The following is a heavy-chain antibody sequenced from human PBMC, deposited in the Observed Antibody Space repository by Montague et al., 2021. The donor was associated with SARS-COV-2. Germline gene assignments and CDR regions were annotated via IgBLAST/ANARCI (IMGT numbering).Heavy chain of an antibody. CDR3: ARAVIYGGYAFAYFDF. D-gene: IGHD5-12*01. Sequence: TLSLACTVSGGSISSDSYYWSWIRQPAGKGLEWIGRVYTTGSTNYNPSLKSRVTISGDTSRNQFSLRLTSVTAADTAMYYCARAVIYGGYAFAYFDFWSQGVLVTVSS. V-gene: IGHV4-61*02. J-gene: IGHJ4*02. CDR1: GGSISSDSYY. CDR2: VYTTGST.